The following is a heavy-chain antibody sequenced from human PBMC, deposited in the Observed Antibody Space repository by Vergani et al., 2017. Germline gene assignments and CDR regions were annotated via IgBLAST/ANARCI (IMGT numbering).Heavy chain of an antibody. V-gene: IGHV1-3*01. CDR1: GYTFTNHA. J-gene: IGHJ4*02. CDR3: ARVQWLSPFDY. CDR2: INVGNGNT. Sequence: QVQLVQSGAEVKKPGASVKVSCKAPGYTFTNHAMHWVRQAPGQRLEWMGWINVGNGNTKYSQKFQGRVTITRDTSASTAYMELSSLRSEDTAVYYCARVQWLSPFDYWGQGTLVTVSS. D-gene: IGHD6-19*01.